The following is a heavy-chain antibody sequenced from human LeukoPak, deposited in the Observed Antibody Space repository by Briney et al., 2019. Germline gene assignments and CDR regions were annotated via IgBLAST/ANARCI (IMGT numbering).Heavy chain of an antibody. V-gene: IGHV1-24*01. CDR3: ATDPLEVVITPRPRFDY. CDR2: FDPEDGET. D-gene: IGHD3-22*01. J-gene: IGHJ4*02. Sequence: ASVKVSCKVSGYTLTELSMHWVRQAPGKGLEWMGGFDPEDGETIYAQKFQGRVTMTEDTSTDTAYMELSSLRSEDTAVYYCATDPLEVVITPRPRFDYWGQGTLVTVSS. CDR1: GYTLTELS.